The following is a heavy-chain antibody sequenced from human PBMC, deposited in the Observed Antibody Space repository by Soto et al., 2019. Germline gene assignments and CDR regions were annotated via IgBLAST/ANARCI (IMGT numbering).Heavy chain of an antibody. V-gene: IGHV1-18*01. CDR1: GYTFTSYG. CDR2: ISTYNGNT. J-gene: IGHJ5*02. Sequence: ASVKVSCKASGYTFTSYGISWVRQAPGQGLEWMGWISTYNGNTNFTQKLQGRVTMTTDTSTSTAYMERRSLRSDDTAVYYCARDREYNWNYNWFDPWGQGTLVTVSS. D-gene: IGHD1-7*01. CDR3: ARDREYNWNYNWFDP.